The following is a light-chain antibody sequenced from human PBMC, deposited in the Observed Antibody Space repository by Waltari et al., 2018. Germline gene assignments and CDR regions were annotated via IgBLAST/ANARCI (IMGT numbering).Light chain of an antibody. J-gene: IGLJ3*02. CDR2: EVS. CDR1: SSDVGGYIY. V-gene: IGLV2-14*01. CDR3: SSYTSSSTRV. Sequence: QSALTQPASVSGSPGQSITISCTGTSSDVGGYIYVSWYQQHPGKAPKLMIYEVSNRPSGVSNRFSGSKSGDTASLTSSGLQAEDEADYYCSSYTSSSTRVFGGGTKLTVL.